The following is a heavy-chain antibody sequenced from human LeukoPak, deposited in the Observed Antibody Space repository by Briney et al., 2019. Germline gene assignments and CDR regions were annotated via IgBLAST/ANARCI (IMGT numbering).Heavy chain of an antibody. D-gene: IGHD2-15*01. V-gene: IGHV3-53*01. J-gene: IGHJ2*01. Sequence: PGGSLRLSCAASGFTVSSNYMSWVRQAPGKGLEWVSIIYSGGSTYYADSMKGRFTVSRDNSKNTVYLQMNSLRAEDTAVYYCARAYCSGGSCYWYFDLWGRGTLVTVSS. CDR2: IYSGGST. CDR3: ARAYCSGGSCYWYFDL. CDR1: GFTVSSNY.